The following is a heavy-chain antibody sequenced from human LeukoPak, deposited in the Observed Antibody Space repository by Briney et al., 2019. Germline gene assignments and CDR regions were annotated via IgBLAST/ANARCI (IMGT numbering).Heavy chain of an antibody. CDR2: INTNTGNP. Sequence: GASVKVSCKASEYTFTNYHMNWVRQAPGQGPEWMGWINTNTGNPTYAQGFTGRFVFSLDTSVSTAYLQIGSLKAEDTAMYYCARTRDGYNFYFDYWGQGTLVAVSS. CDR1: EYTFTNYH. J-gene: IGHJ4*02. CDR3: ARTRDGYNFYFDY. D-gene: IGHD5-24*01. V-gene: IGHV7-4-1*01.